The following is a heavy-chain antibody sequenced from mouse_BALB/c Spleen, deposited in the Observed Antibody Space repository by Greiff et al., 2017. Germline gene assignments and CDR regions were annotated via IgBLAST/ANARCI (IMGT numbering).Heavy chain of an antibody. CDR2: ISSGSSTI. CDR3: ARRGIYDGYYLYAMDY. J-gene: IGHJ4*01. Sequence: EVKVEESGGGLVQPGGSRKLSCAASGFTFSSFGMHWVRQAPEKGLEWVAYISSGSSTIYYADTVKGRFTISRDNPKNTLFLQMTSLRSEDTAMYYCARRGIYDGYYLYAMDYWGQGTSVTVSS. CDR1: GFTFSSFG. V-gene: IGHV5-17*02. D-gene: IGHD2-3*01.